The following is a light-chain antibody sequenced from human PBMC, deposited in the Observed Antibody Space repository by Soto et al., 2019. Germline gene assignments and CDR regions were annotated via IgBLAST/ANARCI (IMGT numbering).Light chain of an antibody. CDR1: QDISNK. Sequence: DIPMTQSPSSVSASVGDRVTITCRASQDISNKLAWYQQKPGQAPNLLIYASSSLRRGIPSRFSGGGSGTDFSLTINSLQPEDSATYFCQQANSFPLTFGGGTKVEIK. CDR3: QQANSFPLT. J-gene: IGKJ4*01. CDR2: ASS. V-gene: IGKV1-12*01.